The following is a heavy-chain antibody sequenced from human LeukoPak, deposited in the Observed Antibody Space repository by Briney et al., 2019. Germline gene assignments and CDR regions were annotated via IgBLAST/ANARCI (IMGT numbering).Heavy chain of an antibody. CDR2: IHLSGST. D-gene: IGHD1-26*01. J-gene: IGHJ6*02. CDR1: GGSINSGGYF. V-gene: IGHV4-31*03. CDR3: ARATQDTTLRSMDG. Sequence: SVTLSLTCSVSGGSINSGGYFWSWIRQHPGKGLEWIAYIHLSGSTYYNPSLKSRLTISIDTSKNQFFLQLSSVTAADTAVYYCARATQDTTLRSMDGWGQGTTVTVS.